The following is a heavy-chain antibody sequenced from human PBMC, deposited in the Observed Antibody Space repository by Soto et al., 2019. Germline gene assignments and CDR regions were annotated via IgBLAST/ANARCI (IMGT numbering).Heavy chain of an antibody. CDR3: ARELARIAVAGTYYYGMDV. D-gene: IGHD6-19*01. CDR2: ISYDGSNK. V-gene: IGHV3-30-3*01. Sequence: QVQLVESGGGVVQPGRSLRLSCAASGFTFSSYAMHWVRQAPGKGLEWVAVISYDGSNKYYADSVKGRFTISRDNSKNTLYLQMNSLRAEDTAVYYCARELARIAVAGTYYYGMDVWGQGTTVTVSS. J-gene: IGHJ6*02. CDR1: GFTFSSYA.